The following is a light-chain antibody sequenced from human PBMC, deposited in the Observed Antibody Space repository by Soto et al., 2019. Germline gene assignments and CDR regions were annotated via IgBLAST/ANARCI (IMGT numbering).Light chain of an antibody. CDR3: QQFNNFSWT. CDR1: QSISIW. V-gene: IGKV1-5*03. CDR2: KAS. Sequence: DIQMTQSPSTLSASVGDRVTITCRASQSISIWLAWYQQKPGKAPKLLIYKASTLKSGVPSRFSGSGSGTEFTLTISSLHPDDFATYYCQQFNNFSWTFGQGTKVEIK. J-gene: IGKJ1*01.